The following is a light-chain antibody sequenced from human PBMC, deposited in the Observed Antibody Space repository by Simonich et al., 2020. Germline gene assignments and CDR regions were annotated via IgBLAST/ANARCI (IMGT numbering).Light chain of an antibody. CDR1: SGSIASHY. Sequence: NFMLTQPLSVSESPGKTVTISCTRSSGSIASHYVQWYQQRPGSAPTTVIYEDNQSPAGVPDRFSGSIDSSSNSASLTISGLKTEDEADYYCQSYDSGNRVFGGGTKLTVL. J-gene: IGLJ3*02. CDR2: EDN. CDR3: QSYDSGNRV. V-gene: IGLV6-57*03.